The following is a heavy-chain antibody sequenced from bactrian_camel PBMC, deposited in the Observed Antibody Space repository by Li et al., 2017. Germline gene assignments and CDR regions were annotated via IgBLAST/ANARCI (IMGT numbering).Heavy chain of an antibody. CDR3: AAVYTLTDVYVVTAATLNEHFYKY. CDR1: GFTSNMCG. CDR2: ISTDGRP. Sequence: VQLVESGGGSVQTGGSLRLSCTAPGFTSNMCGMDWYRQAAGKQREWVSSISTDGRPSCTQSVRSRFTISPDNAKNTVYLQMNSLKPEDTAMYYCAAVYTLTDVYVVTAATLNEHFYKYWGEGTQVTVS. V-gene: IGHV3S53*01. D-gene: IGHD2*01. J-gene: IGHJ4*01.